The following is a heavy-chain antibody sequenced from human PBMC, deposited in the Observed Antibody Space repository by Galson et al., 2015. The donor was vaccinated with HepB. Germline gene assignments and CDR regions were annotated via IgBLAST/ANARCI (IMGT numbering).Heavy chain of an antibody. J-gene: IGHJ3*02. D-gene: IGHD3-10*02. Sequence: SVKVSCKASGYTFTSYGIGWVRQAPGQGLEWMGWISTYNGNTNYAQKLQDRVTMTTDTSTSTAYMELRSLTSDDTAVYYCARDVRYAFEMWGQGTTVTVSS. CDR1: GYTFTSYG. V-gene: IGHV1-18*01. CDR3: ARDVRYAFEM. CDR2: ISTYNGNT.